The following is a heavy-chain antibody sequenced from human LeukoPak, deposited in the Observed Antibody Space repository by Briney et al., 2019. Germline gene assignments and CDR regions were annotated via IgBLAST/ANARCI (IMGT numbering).Heavy chain of an antibody. CDR2: ILYDGSNK. CDR1: GFTFNSYA. D-gene: IGHD1-26*01. CDR3: ARDPGWELPNWWFDP. V-gene: IGHV3-30-3*01. Sequence: PGGSLRLSCAASGFTFNSYAMHWVRQAPGKGLEWVAVILYDGSNKYYADSVKGRFTISRDNSKNTLYLQMNSLRAEDTAVYYCARDPGWELPNWWFDPWGQGTLVTVSS. J-gene: IGHJ5*02.